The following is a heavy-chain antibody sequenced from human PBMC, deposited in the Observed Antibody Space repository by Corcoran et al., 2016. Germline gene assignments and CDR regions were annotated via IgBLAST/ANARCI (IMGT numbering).Heavy chain of an antibody. Sequence: QVQMVESGGGVVQPGRSLRLSCVASGFTFSSYGMHWVRQAPGKGLEWVAVIWYDGGNKYNVDSVKGRFTNSRDNSKNTLYLQMNSLRAEETSVYYCAREGSIQLPNYYYYYGMDVWGQGTTVTVSS. CDR3: AREGSIQLPNYYYYYGMDV. CDR1: GFTFSSYG. D-gene: IGHD5-18*01. CDR2: IWYDGGNK. V-gene: IGHV3-33*01. J-gene: IGHJ6*02.